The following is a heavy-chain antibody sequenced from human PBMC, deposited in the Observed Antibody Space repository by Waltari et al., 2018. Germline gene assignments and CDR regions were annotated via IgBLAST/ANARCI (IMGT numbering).Heavy chain of an antibody. Sequence: EVQLVESGGGLVQPGGSLRLSCAASGFTFSSYWMSWVRQAPGKGLEWVANIKQDGSEKYYVDSVKGRFTISRDNAKNSLYLQMNSLRAEDTAVDYCARDLMGTMALYYYYYYGMDVWGQGTTVTVSS. D-gene: IGHD3-10*01. V-gene: IGHV3-7*01. J-gene: IGHJ6*02. CDR1: GFTFSSYW. CDR2: IKQDGSEK. CDR3: ARDLMGTMALYYYYYYGMDV.